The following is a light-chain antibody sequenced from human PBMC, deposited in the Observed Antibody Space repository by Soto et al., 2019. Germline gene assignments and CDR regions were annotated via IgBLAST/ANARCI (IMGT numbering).Light chain of an antibody. V-gene: IGKV1-39*01. Sequence: DIQMTQSPPSLSASVGDRVTITGRASQRISGYLNWYQQKPGKAPKLLIYAATNLQGGVPSRFSGSGSGTDFTLTISRLQPEDFATYCCQQSYSSPPTFGQGTRLEIK. CDR3: QQSYSSPPT. CDR2: AAT. CDR1: QRISGY. J-gene: IGKJ5*01.